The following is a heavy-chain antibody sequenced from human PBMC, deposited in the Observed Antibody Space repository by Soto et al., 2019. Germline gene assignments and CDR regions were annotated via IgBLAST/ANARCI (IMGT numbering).Heavy chain of an antibody. Sequence: QVQLVESGGGVVQPGRSLRLSCAASGFTFSSYGMHWVRQAPGKGLEWVAVISYGGSNKYYADSVKGRFTIARDNSKNPLYLQMNSLRAEDTAVYYCAKLLMVREVTSDYWGQGTLVTVSS. J-gene: IGHJ4*02. CDR3: AKLLMVREVTSDY. CDR1: GFTFSSYG. V-gene: IGHV3-30*18. CDR2: ISYGGSNK. D-gene: IGHD3-10*01.